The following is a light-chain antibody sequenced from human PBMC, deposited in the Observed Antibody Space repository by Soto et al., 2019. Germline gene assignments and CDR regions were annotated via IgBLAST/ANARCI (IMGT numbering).Light chain of an antibody. CDR3: LQHNSYPLT. V-gene: IGKV1-17*01. J-gene: IGKJ4*01. Sequence: DIQMTQSPSSLSASVGDRVTITCRASQGIRHALDWYQQKPGKAPKRLIYAASSLQSGVPSRFSAGGSGTEFTLSIHSLQPEDFATYYCLQHNSYPLTFGGGTKVESK. CDR2: AAS. CDR1: QGIRHA.